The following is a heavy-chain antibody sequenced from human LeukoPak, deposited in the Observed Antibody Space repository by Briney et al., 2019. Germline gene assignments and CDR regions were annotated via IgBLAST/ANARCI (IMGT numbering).Heavy chain of an antibody. D-gene: IGHD1/OR15-1a*01. CDR2: IKQDGSNK. Sequence: GGSLRLSCAASGFTFSSYWMSWVRQAPGKGLEWVANIKQDGSNKYYADSVKGRFTISRDNSKNTLYLQMNSLRAEDTAVYYCALMNIYRTSFDYWGQGTLVTVSS. CDR3: ALMNIYRTSFDY. CDR1: GFTFSSYW. J-gene: IGHJ4*02. V-gene: IGHV3-7*01.